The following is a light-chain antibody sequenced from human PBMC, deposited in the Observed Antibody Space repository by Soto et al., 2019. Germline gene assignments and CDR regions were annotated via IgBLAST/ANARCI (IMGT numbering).Light chain of an antibody. V-gene: IGKV3-20*01. CDR1: QSVSSSS. J-gene: IGKJ4*01. Sequence: EIVLTQSPGTLFLSPGERATLSCRASQSVSSSSLAWYQQKPGQAPRLVIYGASSRATGIPDRFSGGGSGTDFTLTISRLEPEDFAVYYCQQYGSSSLTFGGGTKVEIK. CDR3: QQYGSSSLT. CDR2: GAS.